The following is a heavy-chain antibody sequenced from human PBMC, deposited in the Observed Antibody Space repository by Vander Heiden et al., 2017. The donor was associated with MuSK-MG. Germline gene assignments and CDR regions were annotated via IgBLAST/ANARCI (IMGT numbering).Heavy chain of an antibody. CDR3: TRGSSVWLGGYNYHYGMDV. Sequence: QVQLQQWGAGLLKPSETLSLTCAVYGGSFSGYYWSWIRQPPGKGLEWIGEINHSGSTDYNPSLKSRVTISVDTSKNQFSLKLSSVTAADTAVYYCTRGSSVWLGGYNYHYGMDVWGLGTTVTVSS. D-gene: IGHD6-19*01. CDR2: INHSGST. J-gene: IGHJ6*02. V-gene: IGHV4-34*02. CDR1: GGSFSGYY.